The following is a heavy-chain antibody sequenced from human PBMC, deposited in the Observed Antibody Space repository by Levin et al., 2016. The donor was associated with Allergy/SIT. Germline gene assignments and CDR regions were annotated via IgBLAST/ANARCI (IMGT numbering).Heavy chain of an antibody. Sequence: GGSLRLSCSASGFTFSSYAMHWVRQAPGKGLEYVSAISSNGGSTYYADSVKGRFTISRDNSKNTLYLQMSSLRAEDTAVYYCVKTHSSGWYLVDYWGQGTLVTVSS. CDR1: GFTFSSYA. CDR3: VKTHSSGWYLVDY. V-gene: IGHV3-64D*06. J-gene: IGHJ4*02. D-gene: IGHD6-19*01. CDR2: ISSNGGST.